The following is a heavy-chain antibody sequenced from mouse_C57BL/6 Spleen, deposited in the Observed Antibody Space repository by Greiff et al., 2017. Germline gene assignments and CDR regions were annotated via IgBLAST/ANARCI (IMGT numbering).Heavy chain of an antibody. CDR3: AGHGTTVVAGYYFDY. J-gene: IGHJ2*01. CDR1: GFTFSSYG. CDR2: ISSGGSYT. Sequence: EVKLEESGGDLVKPGGSLKLSCAASGFTFSSYGMSWVRQTPDKRLEWVATISSGGSYTYYPDSVKGRFTISRDNAKNTLYLQMSSLQSEDTAMYYCAGHGTTVVAGYYFDYWGQGTTLTVSS. V-gene: IGHV5-6*02. D-gene: IGHD1-1*01.